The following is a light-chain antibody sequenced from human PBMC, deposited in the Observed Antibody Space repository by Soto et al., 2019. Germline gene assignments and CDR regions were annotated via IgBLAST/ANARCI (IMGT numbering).Light chain of an antibody. V-gene: IGKV3-20*01. CDR2: GAS. J-gene: IGKJ4*01. CDR3: QRYGSSPPLT. Sequence: EFVLTQSPGTLSLSPGERATLSCRASQSISSSFLAWYQHKPGQAPRLLIYGASFRGTGIPDRFSGGGSGTDFTLTISRLEPEDFAVYYCQRYGSSPPLTFGGGTKFEI. CDR1: QSISSSF.